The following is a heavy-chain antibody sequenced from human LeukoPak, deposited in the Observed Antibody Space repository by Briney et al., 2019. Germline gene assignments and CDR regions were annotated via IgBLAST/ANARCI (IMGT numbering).Heavy chain of an antibody. J-gene: IGHJ4*02. V-gene: IGHV1-69*01. Sequence: GSSVKVSCKASGGTFSSYAISWVRQAPGQGLEWMGGIIPIFGTANYAQKFQRRVTITADESTSTAYMELSSLRSEDTAVYYCARDRGYSYGRVPNFDYWGQGTLVTVSS. CDR1: GGTFSSYA. D-gene: IGHD5-18*01. CDR3: ARDRGYSYGRVPNFDY. CDR2: IIPIFGTA.